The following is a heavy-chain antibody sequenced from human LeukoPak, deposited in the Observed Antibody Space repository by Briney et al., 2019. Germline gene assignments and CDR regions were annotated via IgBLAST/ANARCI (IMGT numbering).Heavy chain of an antibody. CDR1: GFTVSSNY. CDR3: ARFRLAGGYSFDY. CDR2: IYSGGSA. V-gene: IGHV3-66*01. Sequence: GGSLRLSCAASGFTVSSNYMSWVRQAPGKGLEWVSIIYSGGSAYYADSLKDRFTISRDNSENTVYLQINSLRVEDTAVYYCARFRLAGGYSFDYWGQGTLVTVSS. D-gene: IGHD1-26*01. J-gene: IGHJ4*02.